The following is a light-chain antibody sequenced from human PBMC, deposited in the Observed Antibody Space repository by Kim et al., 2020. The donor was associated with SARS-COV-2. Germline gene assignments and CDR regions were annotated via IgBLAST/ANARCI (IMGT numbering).Light chain of an antibody. Sequence: PSSAAIVSVAARPSANISNSLAWDQPKPGKGPLVLIYAAATLQAGVPSRFWGSVSGTEFTLTIGGLQTEDVATYYCQKYISAAWTFGPGTKMDIK. CDR3: QKYISAAWT. CDR1: ANISNS. V-gene: IGKV1-27*01. J-gene: IGKJ1*01. CDR2: AAA.